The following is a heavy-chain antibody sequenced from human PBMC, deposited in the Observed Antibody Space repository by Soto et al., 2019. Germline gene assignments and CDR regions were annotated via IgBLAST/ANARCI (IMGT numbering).Heavy chain of an antibody. CDR3: AKGRGRNWNFDY. CDR1: GFTFSSYA. D-gene: IGHD1-1*01. CDR2: ISGSGGTA. Sequence: EVQLLESGGGSVQPGGSLRLSCAATGFTFSSYAMHWVRRPPGKGLEWVSSISGSGGTAYYADSVKGRISISRDNLVNTLYLQMNSLRAGDTSVYYCAKGRGRNWNFDYWGQGTLVTVS. J-gene: IGHJ4*02. V-gene: IGHV3-23*01.